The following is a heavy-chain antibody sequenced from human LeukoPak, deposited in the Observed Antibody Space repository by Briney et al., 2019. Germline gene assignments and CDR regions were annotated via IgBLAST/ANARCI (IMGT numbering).Heavy chain of an antibody. D-gene: IGHD3-10*01. CDR2: INWNGGST. V-gene: IGHV3-20*04. J-gene: IGHJ5*02. CDR3: ARDERGSGSYYNWFDP. Sequence: GGSLRLSCAASGFTFDDYGMSWVRQAPGKGLEWVSDINWNGGSTGYADSVKGRFTISRDNAKNSLYLQMNSLRAEDTALYYCARDERGSGSYYNWFDPWGQGTLVTVSS. CDR1: GFTFDDYG.